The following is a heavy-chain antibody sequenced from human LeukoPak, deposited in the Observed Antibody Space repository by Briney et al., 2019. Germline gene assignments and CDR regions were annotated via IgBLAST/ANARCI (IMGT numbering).Heavy chain of an antibody. D-gene: IGHD6-19*01. Sequence: GRSLRLSCAASGFTFSSYAMHWARQAPGKGLEWVAVISYDGSNKYYADSVKGRFTISRDNSKNTLYLQMNSLRAEDTAVYYCTTIAVAGQREYDYWGQGTLVTVSS. J-gene: IGHJ4*02. CDR1: GFTFSSYA. CDR2: ISYDGSNK. V-gene: IGHV3-30-3*01. CDR3: TTIAVAGQREYDY.